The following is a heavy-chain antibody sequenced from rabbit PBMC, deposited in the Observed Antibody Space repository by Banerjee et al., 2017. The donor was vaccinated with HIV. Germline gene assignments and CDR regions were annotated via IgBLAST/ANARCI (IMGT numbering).Heavy chain of an antibody. Sequence: QSLEESGGDLVKPGASLTLTCTASGFSFSSSYYMCWVRQAPGKGLEWIACIYGDGSGSTYYASWAKGRFTISKTSSTTVTLQMTSLTAADTATYFCARSDASSGWGCNLWGQGTLVTVS. J-gene: IGHJ4*01. CDR2: IYGDGSGST. CDR1: GFSFSSSYY. V-gene: IGHV1S40*01. D-gene: IGHD4-1*01. CDR3: ARSDASSGWGCNL.